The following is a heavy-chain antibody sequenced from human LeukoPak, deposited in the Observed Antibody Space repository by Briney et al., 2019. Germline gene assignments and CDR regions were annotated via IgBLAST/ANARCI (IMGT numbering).Heavy chain of an antibody. V-gene: IGHV3-30*04. CDR1: GFTFNTYT. D-gene: IGHD2-15*01. Sequence: GGSLRLSCAASGFTFNTYTMNWVRQAPGKGLEWVALISYDGTNEHYADSVKGRFTISRDNSKNTVSVQMNSLRIEDTAVYYCARAGGCSGGSCYYYYYGMDVWGKGTTVTVSS. CDR2: ISYDGTNE. J-gene: IGHJ6*04. CDR3: ARAGGCSGGSCYYYYYGMDV.